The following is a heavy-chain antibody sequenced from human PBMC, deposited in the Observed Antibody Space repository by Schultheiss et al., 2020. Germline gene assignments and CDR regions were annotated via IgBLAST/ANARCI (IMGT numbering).Heavy chain of an antibody. J-gene: IGHJ5*02. CDR1: GFTFDEHA. CDR2: INWNGGST. CDR3: AKDRTVVVVAATPYWFDP. D-gene: IGHD2-15*01. Sequence: GGSLRLSCAASGFTFDEHAMHWVRQVPGKGLEWVSGINWNGGSTGYADSVKGRFTISRDNSKNKVYLQMNSLRAEDTAVYYCAKDRTVVVVAATPYWFDPWGQGTLVTVSS. V-gene: IGHV3-20*04.